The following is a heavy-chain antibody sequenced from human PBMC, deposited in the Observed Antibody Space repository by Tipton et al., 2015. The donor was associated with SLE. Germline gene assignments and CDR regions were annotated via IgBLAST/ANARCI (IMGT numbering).Heavy chain of an antibody. D-gene: IGHD6-6*01. V-gene: IGHV4-59*11. Sequence: TLSLTCTVSGGSISSHYWSWIRQPPGKGLEWIGYIYYSGSTSYSPSLKSRVTISIHTSKDQFSLKLTSVTAADTAVYYCARGGFGSSVWFDPWGQGTLVTVFS. CDR2: IYYSGST. CDR1: GGSISSHY. J-gene: IGHJ5*02. CDR3: ARGGFGSSVWFDP.